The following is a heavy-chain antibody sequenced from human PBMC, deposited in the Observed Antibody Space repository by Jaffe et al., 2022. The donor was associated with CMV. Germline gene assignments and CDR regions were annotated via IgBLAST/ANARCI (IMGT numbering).Heavy chain of an antibody. J-gene: IGHJ4*02. V-gene: IGHV1-69*01. CDR2: IIPIFGTA. Sequence: QVQLVQSGAEVKKPGSSVKVSCKASGGTFSSYAISWVRQAPGQGLEWMGGIIPIFGTANYAQKFQGRVTITADESTSTAYMELSSLRSEDTAVYYCASNSGSPPAGVAYPQEFDYWGQGTLVTVSS. D-gene: IGHD1-26*01. CDR1: GGTFSSYA. CDR3: ASNSGSPPAGVAYPQEFDY.